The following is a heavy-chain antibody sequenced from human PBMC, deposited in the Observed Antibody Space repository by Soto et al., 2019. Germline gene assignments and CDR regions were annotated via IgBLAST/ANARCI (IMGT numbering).Heavy chain of an antibody. J-gene: IGHJ6*02. CDR3: ARGIAAAAARGMDV. Sequence: ASVKVSCKASGYTFTGYYMHWVRQAPGQGLEWMGWINPNSGGTNYAQRFQGWVTMTRGTSISTAYVDLSRLRSDDTAVYYFARGIAAAAARGMDVWGQGTTVTVSS. CDR2: INPNSGGT. CDR1: GYTFTGYY. D-gene: IGHD6-13*01. V-gene: IGHV1-2*04.